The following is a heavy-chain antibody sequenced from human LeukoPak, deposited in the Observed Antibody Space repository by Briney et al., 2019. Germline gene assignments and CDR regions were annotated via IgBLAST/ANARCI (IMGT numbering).Heavy chain of an antibody. CDR2: IGRNNGNT. CDR3: ARDRGDYYFDY. CDR1: GYTFISYG. V-gene: IGHV1-18*01. D-gene: IGHD6-25*01. Sequence: ASVKVSCTASGYTFISYGITWVRQAPGQGLEWMGWIGRNNGNTKFAQKFQGRVTMTTDTSTTTAYMELRSLRSDDTAVYFCARDRGDYYFDYWGQGTLVSVSS. J-gene: IGHJ4*02.